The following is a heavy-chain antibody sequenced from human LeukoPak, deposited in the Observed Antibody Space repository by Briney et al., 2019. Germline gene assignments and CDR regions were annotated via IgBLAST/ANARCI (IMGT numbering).Heavy chain of an antibody. Sequence: ASVKVSCKASGYTFTSYAMHWVRQAPGQRLEWMGWINAGNGNTKYSQKFQGRVTITRDTSASTAYMELSSLRSEDTAVYYCARASRQRVLAAAGTNFDYWGQGTLVTVSS. CDR2: INAGNGNT. V-gene: IGHV1-3*01. CDR1: GYTFTSYA. CDR3: ARASRQRVLAAAGTNFDY. J-gene: IGHJ4*02. D-gene: IGHD6-13*01.